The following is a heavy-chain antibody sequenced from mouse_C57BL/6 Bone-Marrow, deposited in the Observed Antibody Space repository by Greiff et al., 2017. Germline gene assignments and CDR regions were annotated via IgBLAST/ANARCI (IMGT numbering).Heavy chain of an antibody. CDR1: GYTFTSYG. D-gene: IGHD2-5*01. CDR3: ARWGYYSNAWFAY. Sequence: QVQLQQSGAELARPGASVKLSCKASGYTFTSYGISWVKQRTGQGLEWIGEIYPRSGNTYYNEKFKGKATLTADKSSSTAYMELRSLTSEDSAVSFCARWGYYSNAWFAYWGQGTLVTVSA. V-gene: IGHV1-81*01. CDR2: IYPRSGNT. J-gene: IGHJ3*01.